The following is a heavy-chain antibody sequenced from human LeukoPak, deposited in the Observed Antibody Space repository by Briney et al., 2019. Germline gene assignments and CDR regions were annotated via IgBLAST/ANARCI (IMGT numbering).Heavy chain of an antibody. CDR2: MNPSSGNT. D-gene: IGHD6-13*01. J-gene: IGHJ6*03. CDR3: ARAAYSSSWSYYYYYMDV. V-gene: IGHV1-8*03. Sequence: ASVKVSCKASGYTFTSYDINWVRQATGQGLEWMGWMNPSSGNTGYAQKFQGRVTITRNTSISTAYMELSSLRSEDTAVYYCARAAYSSSWSYYYYYMDVWGKGTTVTVSS. CDR1: GYTFTSYD.